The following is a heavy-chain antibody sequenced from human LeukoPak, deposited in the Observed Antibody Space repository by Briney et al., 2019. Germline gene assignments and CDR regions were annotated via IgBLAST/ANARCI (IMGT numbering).Heavy chain of an antibody. CDR3: ARVDTGFDY. V-gene: IGHV1-18*01. CDR1: GYTFSTYG. Sequence: ASVKVSCKASGYTFSTYGLTWVRQVPGQGLEWMGWISAYNGNTNYAQKFLGRVLMTTDTSTRTGYMKLRSVTSDDTAVYYCARVDTGFDYWGQGTLVTVSS. CDR2: ISAYNGNT. J-gene: IGHJ4*02. D-gene: IGHD5-18*01.